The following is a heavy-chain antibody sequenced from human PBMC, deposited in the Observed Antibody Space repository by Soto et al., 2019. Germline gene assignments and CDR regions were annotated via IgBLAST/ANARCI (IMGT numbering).Heavy chain of an antibody. D-gene: IGHD2-2*03. CDR2: IYWDDDK. Sequence: QITLKESGPTLVKPTQTLTLTCTFSGFSPSTSGVGVGWIRQPPGKALEWLALIYWDDDKRYSPSLKSRLTITKDTSNNQVVLTMTNMDPVDTATYYCAHTANHGYCSSTSCYNYYYGMDVWGQGTTVTVSS. CDR3: AHTANHGYCSSTSCYNYYYGMDV. J-gene: IGHJ6*02. CDR1: GFSPSTSGVG. V-gene: IGHV2-5*02.